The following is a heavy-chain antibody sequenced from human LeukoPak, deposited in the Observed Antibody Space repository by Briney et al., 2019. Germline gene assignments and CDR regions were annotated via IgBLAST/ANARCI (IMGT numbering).Heavy chain of an antibody. CDR1: ASTSGSYW. V-gene: IGHV3-7*01. CDR2: IKQDGSEK. D-gene: IGHD3-3*01. Sequence: PGQSLTLSCPPSASTSGSYWISWVRQVPRKWSGWEATIKQDGSEKYYVDSVKGRFNIYRDNAKNSLYLQMNSLRAEDTAVYYCARTDFWSGYKLANDYWGQGTLVTVSS. J-gene: IGHJ4*02. CDR3: ARTDFWSGYKLANDY.